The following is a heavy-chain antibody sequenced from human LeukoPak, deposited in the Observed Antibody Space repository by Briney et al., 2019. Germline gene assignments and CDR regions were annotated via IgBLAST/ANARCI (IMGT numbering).Heavy chain of an antibody. J-gene: IGHJ4*02. V-gene: IGHV3-30*03. Sequence: GSLRLSCAASGFTFSSYGMHWVRQAPGKGLAWVAVISYDGSNKYYADSVKGRFTISRDNAKNSLYLQMNSLRAEDTAVYYCARRTQPTGPTYYFDYWGQGTLVTVSS. CDR2: ISYDGSNK. D-gene: IGHD4-17*01. CDR1: GFTFSSYG. CDR3: ARRTQPTGPTYYFDY.